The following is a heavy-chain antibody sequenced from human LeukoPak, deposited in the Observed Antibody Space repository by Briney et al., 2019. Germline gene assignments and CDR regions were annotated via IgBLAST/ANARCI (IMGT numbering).Heavy chain of an antibody. Sequence: PGGSLRLSCAASGFTFSSYWMHWVRQDPGKGLVWVSRINGDGSTTSYADSVRGRFTISRDNAKNTLFLQMNSLSVEGTAVYYCRTYRWGDPFDSWGQGTLVTVSS. CDR3: RTYRWGDPFDS. CDR1: GFTFSSYW. V-gene: IGHV3-74*01. D-gene: IGHD3-16*01. CDR2: INGDGSTT. J-gene: IGHJ4*02.